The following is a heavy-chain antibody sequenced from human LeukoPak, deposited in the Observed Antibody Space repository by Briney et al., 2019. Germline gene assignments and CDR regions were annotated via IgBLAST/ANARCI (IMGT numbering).Heavy chain of an antibody. D-gene: IGHD3-3*01. J-gene: IGHJ4*02. CDR1: GFTFSSYW. Sequence: GGSLRLSCAASGFTFSSYWMSWVRQAPGKGLEWVANIKQDGSEKYYVDSVKGRFTISRDNAKNSLYLQMNSLRAEDTAVYYCARYDFWSGWYYFDYWGQGTLVTVSS. CDR2: IKQDGSEK. V-gene: IGHV3-7*01. CDR3: ARYDFWSGWYYFDY.